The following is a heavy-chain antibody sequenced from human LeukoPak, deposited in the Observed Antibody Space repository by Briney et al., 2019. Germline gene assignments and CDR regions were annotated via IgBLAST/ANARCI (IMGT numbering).Heavy chain of an antibody. Sequence: PGGSLRLSCAASGFTFSSYAMSWVRQAPGKGLEWVAVISYDGSNKYYADSVKGRFTISRDNSKNTLYLQMNSLRAEDTAVYYCARASRGGIAAKYWGQGTLVTVSS. D-gene: IGHD6-25*01. CDR3: ARASRGGIAAKY. J-gene: IGHJ4*02. V-gene: IGHV3-30*03. CDR1: GFTFSSYA. CDR2: ISYDGSNK.